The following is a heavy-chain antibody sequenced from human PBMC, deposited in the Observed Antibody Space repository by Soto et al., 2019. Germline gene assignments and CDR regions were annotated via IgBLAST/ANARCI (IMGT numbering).Heavy chain of an antibody. Sequence: QVQLVQSGAEVKKPGSSVKVSCKASGGTFSSYAISWVRQAPGQGLEWMGGIIPIVGTANYAQKFQGRVTITADEATSTAYMELSSLRSEDTAVYYCARGNNGGSCYSCLWFDPWGQGTLVTVSS. D-gene: IGHD2-15*01. V-gene: IGHV1-69*01. J-gene: IGHJ5*02. CDR1: GGTFSSYA. CDR2: IIPIVGTA. CDR3: ARGNNGGSCYSCLWFDP.